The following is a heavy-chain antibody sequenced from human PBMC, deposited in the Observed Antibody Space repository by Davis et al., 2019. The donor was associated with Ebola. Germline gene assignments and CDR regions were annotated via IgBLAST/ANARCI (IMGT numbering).Heavy chain of an antibody. CDR2: IVVGSGNT. V-gene: IGHV1-58*01. CDR3: AILGYCSSTSCLYYYYYGMDV. CDR1: GFTFTSSA. J-gene: IGHJ6*02. D-gene: IGHD2-2*01. Sequence: SVKVSCKASGFTFTSSAVQWVRQARGQRLEWIGWIVVGSGNTNYAQKFQERVTITRDMSTSTAYMELSSLRSEDTAVYYCAILGYCSSTSCLYYYYYGMDVWGQGTTVTVSS.